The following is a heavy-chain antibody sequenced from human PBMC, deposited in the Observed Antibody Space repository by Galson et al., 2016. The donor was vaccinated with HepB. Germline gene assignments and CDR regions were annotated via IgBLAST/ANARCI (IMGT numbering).Heavy chain of an antibody. D-gene: IGHD3-22*01. Sequence: PALVKPTQTLTLTCTFSGFSLNTNGVAVGWIRQPPGKVLEWLALIYWDDDKRYSSSLSSRLTITKDTSKNQVVLTVTDMGPADTATYYCAHKTGGSDGYHYHYFDSWGQGTLVTVSS. CDR1: GFSLNTNGVA. V-gene: IGHV2-5*02. CDR3: AHKTGGSDGYHYHYFDS. CDR2: IYWDDDK. J-gene: IGHJ4*02.